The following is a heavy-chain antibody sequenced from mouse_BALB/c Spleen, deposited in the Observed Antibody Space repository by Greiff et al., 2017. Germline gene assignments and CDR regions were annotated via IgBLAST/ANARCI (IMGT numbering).Heavy chain of an antibody. D-gene: IGHD1-1*01. CDR3: ARGAYYYGSSLYFDY. V-gene: IGHV3-6*02. CDR1: GYSITSGYY. J-gene: IGHJ2*01. CDR2: ISYDGSN. Sequence: VQLQESGPGLVKPSQSLSLTCSVTGYSITSGYYWNWIRQFPGNKLEWMGYISYDGSNNYNPSLKNRISITRDTSKNQFFLKLNSVTTEDTATYYCARGAYYYGSSLYFDYWGQGTTLTVSS.